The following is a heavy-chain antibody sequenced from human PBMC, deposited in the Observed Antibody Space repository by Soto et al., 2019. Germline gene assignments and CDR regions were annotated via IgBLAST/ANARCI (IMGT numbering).Heavy chain of an antibody. CDR2: ISYDGSSK. CDR1: GFTFSSYA. Sequence: QVQLVESGGGVVQPGRSLRLSCAASGFTFSSYAMHWVRQAPGKGLEWVAVISYDGSSKYYADSVKGRFTISRDNSKNTLYLQMNSLRAEDTAVYYCARGTGHLRPIRHDYWGQGTLVTVSS. J-gene: IGHJ4*02. V-gene: IGHV3-30-3*01. D-gene: IGHD1-1*01. CDR3: ARGTGHLRPIRHDY.